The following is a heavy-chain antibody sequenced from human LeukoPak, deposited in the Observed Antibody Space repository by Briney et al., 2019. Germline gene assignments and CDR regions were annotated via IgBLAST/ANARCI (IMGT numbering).Heavy chain of an antibody. CDR2: INHSGST. D-gene: IGHD4-17*01. J-gene: IGHJ4*02. Sequence: PSETLSLTCAVYGGSFSGYYWSWIRNPPGKGLEWIGEINHSGSTNYNPSLKSRVTISVDTSKNQFSLKLSSVTAADTAVYYCARYPDYGDYVFDYWGQGTLVTVSS. V-gene: IGHV4-34*01. CDR1: GGSFSGYY. CDR3: ARYPDYGDYVFDY.